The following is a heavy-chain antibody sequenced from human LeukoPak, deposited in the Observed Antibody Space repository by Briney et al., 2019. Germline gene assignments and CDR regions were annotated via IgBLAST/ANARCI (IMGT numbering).Heavy chain of an antibody. Sequence: GGSLRLSCAASGFTFSSYWMHWVRQAPGKGLEWVANIKQDGSEKYYVDSVKGRFTISRDNAKNSLYLQMNSLRAEDTAVYYCARDRKMGATLRMNWFDPWGQGTLVTVSS. V-gene: IGHV3-7*01. J-gene: IGHJ5*02. CDR2: IKQDGSEK. CDR1: GFTFSSYW. CDR3: ARDRKMGATLRMNWFDP. D-gene: IGHD1-26*01.